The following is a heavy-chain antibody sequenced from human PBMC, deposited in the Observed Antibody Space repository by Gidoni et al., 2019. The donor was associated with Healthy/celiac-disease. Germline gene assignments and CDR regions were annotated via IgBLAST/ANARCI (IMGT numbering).Heavy chain of an antibody. CDR3: AKDRGVAEWRTTDGMDV. CDR2: ISYDGSNK. V-gene: IGHV3-30*18. CDR1: GFIFSCCG. Sequence: QVQLVESGGGVVQPGRSLRLSFAASGFIFSCCGMHWVRQVPGKGLEWVAVISYDGSNKYYADSVKGRFTISRDNSKNTLYLQMNSLRVEDTAVYYCAKDRGVAEWRTTDGMDVWGQGTTVTVSS. D-gene: IGHD1-1*01. J-gene: IGHJ6*02.